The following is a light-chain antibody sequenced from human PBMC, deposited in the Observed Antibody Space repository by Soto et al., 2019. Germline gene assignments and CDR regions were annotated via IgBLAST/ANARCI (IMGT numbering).Light chain of an antibody. J-gene: IGKJ4*01. Sequence: DIQMTQSPSTLSASVGDRVTITCRASQSINYWLAWYQQKPGKAPNLLIYKASALQSGVPSRFSGSGSGTEFTLTISSLQPDDFATYYCQQFNIYPLTFGGGTKVELK. CDR2: KAS. CDR1: QSINYW. CDR3: QQFNIYPLT. V-gene: IGKV1-5*03.